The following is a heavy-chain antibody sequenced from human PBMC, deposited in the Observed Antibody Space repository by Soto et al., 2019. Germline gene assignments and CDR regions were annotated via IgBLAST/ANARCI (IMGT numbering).Heavy chain of an antibody. D-gene: IGHD6-19*01. CDR1: GGSISSSSYY. V-gene: IGHV4-39*01. CDR3: ARLQGSGWYPTIYHFDY. CDR2: IYYSGST. Sequence: PSETLSLTCTVSGGSISSSSYYWGWIRQPPGKGLEWIGSIYYSGSTYYNPSLKSRVTISVDTSKNQFSLKLSSVTAAATAVYYCARLQGSGWYPTIYHFDYWGQGTLVTVSS. J-gene: IGHJ4*02.